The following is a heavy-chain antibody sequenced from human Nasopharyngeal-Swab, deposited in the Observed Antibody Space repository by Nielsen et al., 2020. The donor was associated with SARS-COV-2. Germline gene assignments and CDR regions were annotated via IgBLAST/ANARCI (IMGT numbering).Heavy chain of an antibody. Sequence: ASVQVSCKASGYTFTSYCISWVRQAPGQGLEWMGWISAYNGNTNYAQKLQGRVTMTTDTSTSTAYMELRRLRSADTAVYYCARDDSSNYDFWSGYYTSFDYWGQGTLVTVSS. V-gene: IGHV1-18*01. J-gene: IGHJ4*02. CDR1: GYTFTSYC. CDR2: ISAYNGNT. CDR3: ARDDSSNYDFWSGYYTSFDY. D-gene: IGHD3-3*01.